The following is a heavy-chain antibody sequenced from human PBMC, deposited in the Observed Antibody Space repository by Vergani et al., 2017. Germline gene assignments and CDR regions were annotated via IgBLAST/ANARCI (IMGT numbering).Heavy chain of an antibody. J-gene: IGHJ4*02. D-gene: IGHD4-11*01. V-gene: IGHV3-30*02. Sequence: QVQLVESAGGVVQPGGSLRLSCAASGFTFSNFGMHWIRQAPGKGLEWLAYIGKDGINTRYRDAVKGRFTVSRDNSKDILYLQMDSLRVEDTAMYFCARDLSYSTAWPFFDSRGQGTLVTVSS. CDR3: ARDLSYSTAWPFFDS. CDR1: GFTFSNFG. CDR2: IGKDGINT.